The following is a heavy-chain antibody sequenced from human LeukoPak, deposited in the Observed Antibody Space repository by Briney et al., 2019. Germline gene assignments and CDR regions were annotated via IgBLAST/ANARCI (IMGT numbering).Heavy chain of an antibody. CDR2: IYHSGST. D-gene: IGHD1-26*01. CDR3: ARVQAVGAIGY. V-gene: IGHV4-38-2*02. Sequence: SETLFLTCTVSGYSISSGYYWGWIRQPPGKGLEWIGRIYHSGSTYYNPSLKSRVTISVDTSKNQFSLKLSSVTAADTAVYYCARVQAVGAIGYWGQGTLVTVSS. CDR1: GYSISSGYY. J-gene: IGHJ4*02.